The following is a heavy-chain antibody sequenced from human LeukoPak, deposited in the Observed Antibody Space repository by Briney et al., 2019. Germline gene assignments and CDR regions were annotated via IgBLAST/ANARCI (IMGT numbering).Heavy chain of an antibody. CDR3: ARAKAGTIYYFDY. Sequence: PSETLSLTCTVSGGSISNSGYYWGWIRQPPGKGLEWIGNIYYSGSTYYNPSLKSRVTISVDTSKNQFSLKLSSVTAADTAVYYCARAKAGTIYYFDYWGQGTLVTVSS. J-gene: IGHJ4*02. CDR2: IYYSGST. D-gene: IGHD1/OR15-1a*01. CDR1: GGSISNSGYY. V-gene: IGHV4-39*01.